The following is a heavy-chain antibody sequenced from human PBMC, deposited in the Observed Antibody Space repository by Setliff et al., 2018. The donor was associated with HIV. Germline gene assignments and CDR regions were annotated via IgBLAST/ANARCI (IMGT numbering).Heavy chain of an antibody. J-gene: IGHJ4*02. CDR1: GGSISSGSYS. CDR2: IYYSGIS. CDR3: ARGSRLVQRWLPLEY. D-gene: IGHD5-12*01. Sequence: SETLSLTCTVSGGSISSGSYSWSWIRQHPGKGLEWIGYIYYSGISYYNPSLNSRVAISVDTSKNQLSRKLRSVTAADTAVYYCARGSRLVQRWLPLEYWGQGALVTVSS. V-gene: IGHV4-31*03.